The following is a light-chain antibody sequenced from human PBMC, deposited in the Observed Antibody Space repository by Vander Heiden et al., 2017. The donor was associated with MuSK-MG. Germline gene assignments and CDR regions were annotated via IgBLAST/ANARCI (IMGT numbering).Light chain of an antibody. CDR1: QSISSY. CDR2: AAS. V-gene: IGKV1-39*01. Sequence: DIQMTQSPSSLSASVGDRVTITCRASQSISSYLNWYQQKPGKAPKLLIYAASSLQSGVPSRFSGSGSGTDFTLTISSLQPEDFATYYCQQSDSNPMYTFGQGTKLEIK. J-gene: IGKJ2*01. CDR3: QQSDSNPMYT.